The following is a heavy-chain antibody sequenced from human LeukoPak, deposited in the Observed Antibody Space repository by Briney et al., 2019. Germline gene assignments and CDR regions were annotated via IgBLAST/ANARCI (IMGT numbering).Heavy chain of an antibody. D-gene: IGHD6-19*01. CDR3: ARDCRQWLVPSNWFDP. J-gene: IGHJ5*02. V-gene: IGHV3-30*04. CDR2: ISYDGSNK. Sequence: GGSLRLSCAASGFTFSSYAMHWVRQAPGKGLEWVAVISYDGSNKYYADSVKGRFTISRDNSKNTLYLQMNSLRAEDTAVYYCARDCRQWLVPSNWFDPWGQGTLVTVPS. CDR1: GFTFSSYA.